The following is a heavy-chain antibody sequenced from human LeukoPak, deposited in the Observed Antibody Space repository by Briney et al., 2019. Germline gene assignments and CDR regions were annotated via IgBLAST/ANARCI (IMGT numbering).Heavy chain of an antibody. J-gene: IGHJ4*02. V-gene: IGHV3-48*02. D-gene: IGHD4-17*01. CDR1: GFTFSSYA. Sequence: PGGSLRLSRAASGFTFSSYAMSWVRQAPGKGLEWVSNVRPGDSARSYADSVRGRFTISRGDAKNSLYLQMNSLRDEDTAVYYCATDSHYAFDFWGLGTLVTVSS. CDR3: ATDSHYAFDF. CDR2: VRPGDSAR.